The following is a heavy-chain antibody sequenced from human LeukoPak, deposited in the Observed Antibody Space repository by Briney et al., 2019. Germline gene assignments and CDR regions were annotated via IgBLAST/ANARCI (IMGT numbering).Heavy chain of an antibody. V-gene: IGHV1-46*01. J-gene: IGHJ4*02. Sequence: GASVKVSCKASGYTFTTYYMHWVRQAPGQGLEWMGIINPSGGSTSYAQKFQGRVTMTRDTSTSTVYMGLSSLRSEDTAVYYCARAQATAIRPWGQGTLVTVSS. CDR3: ARAQATAIRP. D-gene: IGHD2-21*02. CDR1: GYTFTTYY. CDR2: INPSGGST.